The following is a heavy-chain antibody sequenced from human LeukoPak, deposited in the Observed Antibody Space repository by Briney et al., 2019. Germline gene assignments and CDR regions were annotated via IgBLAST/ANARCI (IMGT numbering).Heavy chain of an antibody. J-gene: IGHJ4*02. D-gene: IGHD5-18*01. Sequence: GGSLRLSCAASGFTFSSYWMSWVRQAPGKGLEWVANIKQDGSEKYYVDPVKGRFTISRDNAKNSLYLQMNSLRAEDTAVYYCARGLNVVTAMGRLGDWGQGTLVTVSS. CDR3: ARGLNVVTAMGRLGD. V-gene: IGHV3-7*01. CDR1: GFTFSSYW. CDR2: IKQDGSEK.